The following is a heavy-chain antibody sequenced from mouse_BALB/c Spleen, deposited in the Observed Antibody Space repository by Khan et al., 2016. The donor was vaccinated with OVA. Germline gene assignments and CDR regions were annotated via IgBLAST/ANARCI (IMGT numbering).Heavy chain of an antibody. D-gene: IGHD1-1*01. Sequence: QVQLKESGPGLVASSQSLSIICTVSGFSLTSYGVSWVRQPPGKGLEWLGVIWGDGSTNYHSALISRLSIIKDNSKSQVFLKLNSLQTSDTATYYCATYGSSRRGDWYFDVWGAGTTVTVSS. J-gene: IGHJ1*01. CDR1: GFSLTSYG. CDR3: ATYGSSRRGDWYFDV. V-gene: IGHV2-3*01. CDR2: IWGDGST.